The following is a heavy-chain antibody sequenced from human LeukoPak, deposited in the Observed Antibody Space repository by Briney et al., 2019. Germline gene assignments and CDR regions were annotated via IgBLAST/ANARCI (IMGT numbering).Heavy chain of an antibody. CDR1: GFTFSSHG. V-gene: IGHV3-23*01. CDR3: ARDLGWLHYAD. J-gene: IGHJ4*02. Sequence: PGGSLRLSCAASGFTFSSHGMNWVRQAPGKGLEWVSGIGGSGGFITYYADSVKGRFTVSRDNSKNTLYLQMSSLRADDTAIYYCARDLGWLHYADWGQGTLVTVSS. CDR2: IGGSGGFIT. D-gene: IGHD5-12*01.